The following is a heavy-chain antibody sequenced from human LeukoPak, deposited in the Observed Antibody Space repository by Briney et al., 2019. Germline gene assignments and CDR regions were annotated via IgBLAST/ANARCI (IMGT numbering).Heavy chain of an antibody. CDR3: ARDRDCGEGGCSPPFDY. CDR2: IRQDGSDK. CDR1: GFTFSSNW. D-gene: IGHD2-21*01. Sequence: GGSLRLSCAASGFTFSSNWMSWVRQAPGKGLEWVANIRQDGSDKYYMDSVKGRFTISRDNAKNSLSLQMNSLRVEDTAVYYCARDRDCGEGGCSPPFDYWGQGVRVTVSS. V-gene: IGHV3-7*01. J-gene: IGHJ4*02.